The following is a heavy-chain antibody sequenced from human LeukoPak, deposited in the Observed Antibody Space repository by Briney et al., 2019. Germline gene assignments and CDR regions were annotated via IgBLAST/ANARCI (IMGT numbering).Heavy chain of an antibody. CDR3: ARARRITMIVVANNWFDP. V-gene: IGHV1-2*02. Sequence: ASVKVSCKASGYTFTGYYMHWVRQAPGQGLEWMGWINPNSGGTNYAQKFQGRVTMTRDTSISTAYMELSRLRSDDTAVYYCARARRITMIVVANNWFDPWGQGTLVTVSS. CDR2: INPNSGGT. D-gene: IGHD3-22*01. CDR1: GYTFTGYY. J-gene: IGHJ5*02.